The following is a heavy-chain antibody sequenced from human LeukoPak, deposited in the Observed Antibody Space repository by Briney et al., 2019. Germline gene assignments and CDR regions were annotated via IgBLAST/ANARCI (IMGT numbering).Heavy chain of an antibody. CDR3: ARGRTYYDILTGQGRRAYWFAP. CDR2: INHSGST. Sequence: SETLSLTRAVYGASFSGYYWSWIRQPPGKGLEWIGEINHSGSTNYNPSLKSRVTISVDTSKNQFSLKLSSVTAADTAVYYCARGRTYYDILTGQGRRAYWFAPCGQGTLLTVPS. V-gene: IGHV4-34*01. J-gene: IGHJ5*02. CDR1: GASFSGYY. D-gene: IGHD3-9*01.